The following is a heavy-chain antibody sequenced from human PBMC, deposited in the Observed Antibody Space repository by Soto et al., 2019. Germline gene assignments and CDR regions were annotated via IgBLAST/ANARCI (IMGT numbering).Heavy chain of an antibody. V-gene: IGHV3-74*01. J-gene: IGHJ4*02. Sequence: PGESLRISCAASGFSLSFYWMHWVRQAPGKGLVWVSRINSDGSSTSYADSVKGRFTISRDNAKNTLYLQMNSLRAEDTAVYYCARGWSYDGSGYRSSDYWGQGTLVTVSS. CDR3: ARGWSYDGSGYRSSDY. D-gene: IGHD3-22*01. CDR2: INSDGSST. CDR1: GFSLSFYW.